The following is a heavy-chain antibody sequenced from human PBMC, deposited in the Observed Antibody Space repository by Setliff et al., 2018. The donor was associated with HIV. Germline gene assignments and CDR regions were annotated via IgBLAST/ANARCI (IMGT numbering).Heavy chain of an antibody. CDR2: IYTSGST. CDR3: ARASSRLNCSGGSCYRAPYAFDI. V-gene: IGHV4-4*08. Sequence: PSETLSLTCTVSGGSISSYYWSWIRQPPGKGLEWIGYIYTSGSTNYNPSLKNRVTISVDTSKNQFSLKLSSVTAADTAVYYCARASSRLNCSGGSCYRAPYAFDIWGQGTMVTVSS. CDR1: GGSISSYY. D-gene: IGHD2-15*01. J-gene: IGHJ3*02.